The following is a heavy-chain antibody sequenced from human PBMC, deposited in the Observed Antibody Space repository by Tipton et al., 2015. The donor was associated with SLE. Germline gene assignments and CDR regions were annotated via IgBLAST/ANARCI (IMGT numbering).Heavy chain of an antibody. J-gene: IGHJ4*02. CDR2: ISYSGST. CDR3: ARTGELFDY. CDR1: GGSISSGGYY. V-gene: IGHV4-31*02. D-gene: IGHD1-26*01. Sequence: LRLSCTVSGGSISSGGYYWSWIRQSPGKGLEWIGYISYSGSTNYNSSLKSRVTISVDTSKNQFFLKLSSVTAADTAVYYCARTGELFDYWGQGTLVTVSS.